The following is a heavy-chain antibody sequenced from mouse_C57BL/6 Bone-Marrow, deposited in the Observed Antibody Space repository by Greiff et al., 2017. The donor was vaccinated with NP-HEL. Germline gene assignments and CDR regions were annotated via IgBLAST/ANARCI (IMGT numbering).Heavy chain of an antibody. J-gene: IGHJ4*01. Sequence: EVMLVESGEGLVKPGGSLKLSCAASGFTFSSYAMSWVRQTPEKRLEWVAYISSGGDYIYYADTVKGRFTISRDNARNTLYLQKSSLKSEDTATYYCTREGLYYDYDALYAMDYWGQGTSVTVSS. D-gene: IGHD2-4*01. CDR1: GFTFSSYA. CDR2: ISSGGDYI. CDR3: TREGLYYDYDALYAMDY. V-gene: IGHV5-9-1*02.